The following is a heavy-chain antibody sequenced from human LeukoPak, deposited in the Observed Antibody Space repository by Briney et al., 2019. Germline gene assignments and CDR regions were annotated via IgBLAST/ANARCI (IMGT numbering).Heavy chain of an antibody. J-gene: IGHJ4*02. CDR3: ARAVEILGELSY. Sequence: ASVKVSCKASGYTFTGYYMHWVRQAPGQGLEWMGWISPNSGGTNYAQKLQGRVTMTRDTSISTAYMELSRLRSDDTAVYYCARAVEILGELSYWGQGTLVTVSS. CDR2: ISPNSGGT. V-gene: IGHV1-2*02. D-gene: IGHD3-10*01. CDR1: GYTFTGYY.